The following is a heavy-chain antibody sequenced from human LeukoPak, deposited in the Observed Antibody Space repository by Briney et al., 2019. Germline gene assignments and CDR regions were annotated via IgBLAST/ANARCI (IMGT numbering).Heavy chain of an antibody. V-gene: IGHV3-7*01. CDR2: IKQDGSEK. CDR3: ARDSARGGTMDY. J-gene: IGHJ4*02. D-gene: IGHD2-15*01. CDR1: GFTFNNYW. Sequence: GGSLRLSCAASGFTFNNYWMSWVRQAPGKGLEWVANIKQDGSEKYYVDSVKGRFTISRDNAKNSLYLQMNSLRAEDTAVYYCARDSARGGTMDYWGQGTLATVSS.